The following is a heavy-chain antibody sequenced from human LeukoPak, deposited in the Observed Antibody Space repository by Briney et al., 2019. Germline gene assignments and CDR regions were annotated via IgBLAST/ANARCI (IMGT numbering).Heavy chain of an antibody. CDR2: IYYSGST. Sequence: PSETLSLTCTVSGGSISSYYWSWIRQHPGKGLEWIGYIYYSGSTYYNPSLKSRVTISVDTSKNQFSLKLSSVTAADTAVYYCARSIVQLGAFDIWGQGTMVTVSS. CDR3: ARSIVQLGAFDI. D-gene: IGHD2/OR15-2a*01. J-gene: IGHJ3*02. V-gene: IGHV4-59*06. CDR1: GGSISSYY.